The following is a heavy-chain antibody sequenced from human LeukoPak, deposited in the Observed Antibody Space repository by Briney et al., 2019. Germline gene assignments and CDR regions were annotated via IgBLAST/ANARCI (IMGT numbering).Heavy chain of an antibody. CDR2: IKQHGGEK. D-gene: IGHD4/OR15-4a*01. CDR3: ARVGIDYLAVYHLDL. J-gene: IGHJ4*02. CDR1: GFTFNYSC. Sequence: GGSLRHSSAASGFTFNYSCVSWVRQAPGKGLQWVANIKQHGGEKSYLDSVKGRFTISRDNTKNSLFLQMNSLRAEDTAVYYCARVGIDYLAVYHLDLWGQGTLVTVSS. V-gene: IGHV3-7*01.